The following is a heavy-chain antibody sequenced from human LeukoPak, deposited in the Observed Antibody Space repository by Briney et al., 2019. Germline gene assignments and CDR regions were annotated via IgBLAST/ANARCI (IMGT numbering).Heavy chain of an antibody. Sequence: GGSLRLSCAASGFTFTNYAMSWVRQAPGKGLEWVSAISGSGGSTYYADSVKGRFTISRDNSKNTLYLQMNSLRAEDTAVYYCAKFPSVGYSYGYPGYWGQGTLVTVSS. CDR2: ISGSGGST. CDR3: AKFPSVGYSYGYPGY. CDR1: GFTFTNYA. V-gene: IGHV3-23*01. J-gene: IGHJ4*02. D-gene: IGHD5-18*01.